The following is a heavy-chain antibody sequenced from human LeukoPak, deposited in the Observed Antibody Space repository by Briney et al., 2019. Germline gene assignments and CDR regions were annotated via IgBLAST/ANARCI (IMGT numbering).Heavy chain of an antibody. CDR1: GFTFSSYS. CDR2: ISSSSSHT. V-gene: IGHV3-21*01. J-gene: IGHJ6*03. D-gene: IGHD3-9*01. Sequence: GGSLRLSCAASGFTFSSYSMSWVRQAPGKGLEWVSSISSSSSHTYHADSVKGRFTISRDNAKRALYPQMNSLRAEDTAVYYCARAGYDILTGYSASYMDVWGKGTTVTVSS. CDR3: ARAGYDILTGYSASYMDV.